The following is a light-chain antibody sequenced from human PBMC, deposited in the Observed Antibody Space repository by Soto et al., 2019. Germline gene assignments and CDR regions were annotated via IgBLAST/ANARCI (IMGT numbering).Light chain of an antibody. Sequence: QSVLTQPASVSGSPGQSITISCTGTSSDVGSYNFVSWYQQLPGKAPKLMIYEVSNRPSGVSNRFSGSKSGNTASLTISGLQAEVEADYYCSSYTTSSNYVFGSGTKVTVL. CDR1: SSDVGSYNF. V-gene: IGLV2-14*01. CDR2: EVS. J-gene: IGLJ1*01. CDR3: SSYTTSSNYV.